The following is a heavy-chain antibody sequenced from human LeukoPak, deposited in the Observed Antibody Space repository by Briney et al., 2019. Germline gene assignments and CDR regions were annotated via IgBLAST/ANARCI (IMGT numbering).Heavy chain of an antibody. D-gene: IGHD3-3*01. Sequence: SHNLALTCAISGDSVYSNSAAWNWIRQSPSRGLERLGRKYYRSKRYKDYAVSMKSGITTNPDTSKNQFSLQLNSVTPEDTAVYYCARTPTYYDFWSGPYYYYYGMDVWGQGTTVTVSS. J-gene: IGHJ6*02. V-gene: IGHV6-1*01. CDR1: GDSVYSNSAA. CDR2: KYYRSKRYK. CDR3: ARTPTYYDFWSGPYYYYYGMDV.